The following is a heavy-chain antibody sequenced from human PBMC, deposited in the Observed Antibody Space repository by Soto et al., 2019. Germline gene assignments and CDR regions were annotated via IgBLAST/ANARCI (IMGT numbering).Heavy chain of an antibody. J-gene: IGHJ5*02. CDR2: ISYDGSNK. CDR3: GRDRGSSWLDP. V-gene: IGHV3-30-3*01. Sequence: PGGSLRLSCAASGSTFSSHAMHWVRQAPGKGLEWVAVISYDGSNKYYADSVKGRFTISRDNSKNSLYLEMNSLRAEDTALYYCGRDRGSSWLDPWGQGSL. D-gene: IGHD3-10*01. CDR1: GSTFSSHA.